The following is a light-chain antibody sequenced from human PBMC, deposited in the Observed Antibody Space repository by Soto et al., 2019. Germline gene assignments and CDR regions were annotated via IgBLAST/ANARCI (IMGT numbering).Light chain of an antibody. Sequence: QSALTQPASASGSPGQSVTISCTGTSSDVGGYNYVSWYQQHPGKAPKLMIYEVSKRPSGVPDRFSGSKSGNTASLTVSGPEAEDESDYCCSSYAGSNRVFGGGTKLTVL. J-gene: IGLJ2*01. CDR1: SSDVGGYNY. CDR2: EVS. CDR3: SSYAGSNRV. V-gene: IGLV2-8*01.